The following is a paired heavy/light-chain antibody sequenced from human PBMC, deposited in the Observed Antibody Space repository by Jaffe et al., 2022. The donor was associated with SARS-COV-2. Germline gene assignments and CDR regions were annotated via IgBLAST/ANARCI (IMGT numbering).Light chain of an antibody. J-gene: IGKJ1*01. CDR3: HQFGGSSWT. Sequence: EIVLTQSPDTLLLSPGETATLSCRASQSVKSMYLAWYQQKPGQAPRLLIYSAATRATGIPDRFSGSGNGPVFTLTISRLEPEDFGVYFCHQFGGSSWTFGQGTKVEMK. CDR1: QSVKSMY. V-gene: IGKV3-20*01. CDR2: SAA.
Heavy chain of an antibody. CDR2: VYTRGNT. CDR3: ARNLGANYYYFDSSAYDALEI. Sequence: QVQLQESGPGLVKASQTLSLTCTVSGASITSGSYYWNWIRQSAGKGLEWIGRVYTRGNTNYNPSLKSRVTIALDTSKNQFSLTLDAMTASDTAVYYCARNLGANYYYFDSSAYDALEIWGQGTMVTVSS. CDR1: GASITSGSYY. V-gene: IGHV4-61*02. D-gene: IGHD3-22*01. J-gene: IGHJ3*02.